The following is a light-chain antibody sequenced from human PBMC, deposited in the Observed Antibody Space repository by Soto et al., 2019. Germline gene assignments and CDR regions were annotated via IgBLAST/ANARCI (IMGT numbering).Light chain of an antibody. J-gene: IGKJ4*01. CDR1: QSVSTY. Sequence: EIVLTQSPATLSLSPGERATLSCRARQSVSTYLAWYQQKPGQAPRLLIYDASNRATGIQARFSGSGSGTDFTLTISREEVHAFAIYYCQRRSNWPPVTFGGGTKVEIK. CDR2: DAS. CDR3: QRRSNWPPVT. V-gene: IGKV3-11*01.